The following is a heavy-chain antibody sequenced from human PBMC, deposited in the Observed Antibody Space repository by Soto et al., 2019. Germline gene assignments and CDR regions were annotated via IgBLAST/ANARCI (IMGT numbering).Heavy chain of an antibody. CDR2: ISYDGSNK. CDR1: GFTFSSYA. CDR3: ARGRRGYSYGLGFRGYYYYYGMDV. D-gene: IGHD5-18*01. V-gene: IGHV3-30-3*01. J-gene: IGHJ6*02. Sequence: QVQLVESGGGVVQPGRSLRLSCAASGFTFSSYAMHWVRQAPGKGLEWVAVISYDGSNKYYADSVKGRFTISRDNSKNTQYLQMNSLRAEDTAVYYCARGRRGYSYGLGFRGYYYYYGMDVWGQGTTVTVSS.